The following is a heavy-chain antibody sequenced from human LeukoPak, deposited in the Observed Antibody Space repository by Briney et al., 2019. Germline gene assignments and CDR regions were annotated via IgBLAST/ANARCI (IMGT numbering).Heavy chain of an antibody. V-gene: IGHV3-23*01. D-gene: IGHD5-18*01. CDR3: AKEGGYNYGYLDY. CDR1: GFTFSSYW. Sequence: PGGSLRLSCAASGFTFSSYWMSWVRQAPGKGLEGVSTISGSGDTYYVDSVKGRFTISRDNSKNTLYLQMNSLRAEDTAVYYCAKEGGYNYGYLDYWGQGSLVTVSS. CDR2: ISGSGDT. J-gene: IGHJ4*02.